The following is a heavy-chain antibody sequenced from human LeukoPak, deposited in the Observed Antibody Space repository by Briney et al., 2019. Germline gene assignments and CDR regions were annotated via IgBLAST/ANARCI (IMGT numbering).Heavy chain of an antibody. V-gene: IGHV4-34*01. J-gene: IGHJ4*02. Sequence: PSETLSLTCAVYGGSFSGYYWSWIRQPPGKGLEWVGEINHSGSTNYNPSLKSRVTISVDTSKNQLSLKLSSVTAADTAVYYCARGCSSTSCPIDYWGQGTLVTVSS. CDR2: INHSGST. CDR3: ARGCSSTSCPIDY. D-gene: IGHD2-2*01. CDR1: GGSFSGYY.